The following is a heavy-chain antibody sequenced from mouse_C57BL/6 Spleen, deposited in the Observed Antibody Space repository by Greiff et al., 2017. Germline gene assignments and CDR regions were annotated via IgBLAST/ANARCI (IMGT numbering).Heavy chain of an antibody. J-gene: IGHJ4*01. D-gene: IGHD6-5*01. V-gene: IGHV1-82*01. Sequence: VQLQQSGPELVKPGASVKISCKASGYAFSSSWMNWVKQRPGKGLEWIGRIYPGDGDTNYNGKFKGKATRTADKSSSTSYMQLSSLTSEDSAVYFCARTYDYYAMDYWGQGTSGTVSS. CDR1: GYAFSSSW. CDR3: ARTYDYYAMDY. CDR2: IYPGDGDT.